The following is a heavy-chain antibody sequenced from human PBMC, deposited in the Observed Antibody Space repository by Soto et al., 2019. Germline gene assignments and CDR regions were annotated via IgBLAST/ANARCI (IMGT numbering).Heavy chain of an antibody. CDR2: ISYDGSNK. CDR3: ARTQGIYYYYGMDV. J-gene: IGHJ6*02. Sequence: QVQLVESGGGVVQPGRSLRLSCAASGFTFSSYAMHWVRQAPGKGLEWVAVISYDGSNKYYADSVKGRFTISRDNSKNTLYLQMNSQRAEDTAVYYCARTQGIYYYYGMDVWGQGTTVTVSS. V-gene: IGHV3-30-3*01. CDR1: GFTFSSYA.